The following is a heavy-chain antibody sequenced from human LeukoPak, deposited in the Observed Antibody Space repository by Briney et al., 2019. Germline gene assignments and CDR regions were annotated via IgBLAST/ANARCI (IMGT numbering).Heavy chain of an antibody. J-gene: IGHJ5*02. CDR2: IDPNSGGA. D-gene: IGHD3-16*02. V-gene: IGHV1-2*02. CDR3: ARENVWGSYRFHT. Sequence: ASVKVSCKASGYTFTGYYMHWVRQAPGQGLERMGWIDPNSGGANYAQKFQGRVTMTRDTSISTAYMELSRLRSDDTAVYYCARENVWGSYRFHTWGQGTLVTVSS. CDR1: GYTFTGYY.